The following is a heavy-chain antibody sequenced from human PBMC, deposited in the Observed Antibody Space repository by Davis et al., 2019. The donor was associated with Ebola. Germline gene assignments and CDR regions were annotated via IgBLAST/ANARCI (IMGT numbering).Heavy chain of an antibody. Sequence: GESLKISCAASGFTVSSNHMSWVRQAPGKGLEWVANIRQDGSEKQHVDSVKGRFTISRDNAKNSLYLQMNSLRVEDTGVYYCARFSRGELENYWGQGTLVTVSS. D-gene: IGHD3-10*01. CDR3: ARFSRGELENY. V-gene: IGHV3-7*01. CDR1: GFTVSSNH. J-gene: IGHJ4*02. CDR2: IRQDGSEK.